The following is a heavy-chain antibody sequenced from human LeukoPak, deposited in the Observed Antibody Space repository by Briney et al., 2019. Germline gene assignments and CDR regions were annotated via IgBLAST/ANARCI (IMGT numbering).Heavy chain of an antibody. Sequence: KPSETLSLTCTVSGDHITDYYWGWIRQPPGKGLEWIGHISYSGRATYNPSVKSRVTISLATSRTQFSLSLTSVTAADTAVYYCARVSAGGGSEWVDNWGQGTLVTVSS. CDR3: ARVSAGGGSEWVDN. CDR1: GDHITDYY. V-gene: IGHV4-59*01. D-gene: IGHD1-26*01. J-gene: IGHJ5*02. CDR2: ISYSGRA.